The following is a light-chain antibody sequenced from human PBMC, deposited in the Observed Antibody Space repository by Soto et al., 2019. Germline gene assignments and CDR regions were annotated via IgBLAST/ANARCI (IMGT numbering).Light chain of an antibody. Sequence: IVLTQSPGTLSLSPGERATLSCRASQSVSSSYLAWYQPKPGQAPRLLIYGASSRATGIPDRFSGSGFGTDFTLTISRLEPEDFGVYCCQQYGSAARTFSQGTKVDIK. J-gene: IGKJ1*01. CDR1: QSVSSSY. CDR3: QQYGSAART. CDR2: GAS. V-gene: IGKV3-20*01.